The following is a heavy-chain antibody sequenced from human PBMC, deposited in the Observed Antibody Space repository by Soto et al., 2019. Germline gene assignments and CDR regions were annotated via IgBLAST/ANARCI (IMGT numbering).Heavy chain of an antibody. J-gene: IGHJ4*02. V-gene: IGHV3-21*01. CDR3: ASGLYYYGSGSYSAFDY. CDR2: ISSSSSYI. Sequence: GGSLRLSCAASGFTFSSYSMNWVRQAPGKGLEWVSSISSSSSYIYYADSVKGRFTISRDNAKNSLYLQMNSLRAEDTAVYYCASGLYYYGSGSYSAFDYWGQGTLVTVSS. CDR1: GFTFSSYS. D-gene: IGHD3-10*01.